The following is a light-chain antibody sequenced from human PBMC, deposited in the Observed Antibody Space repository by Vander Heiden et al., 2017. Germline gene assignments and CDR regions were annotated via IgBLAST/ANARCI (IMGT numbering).Light chain of an antibody. V-gene: IGLV2-8*01. J-gene: IGLJ3*02. Sequence: QSALTQPPSASGSPGQSVTISCTGTSSDVGVYNYVSWYQQHPAKAPKLMVYEVSKRPSGVPDRFSGSRSGNTASLTVSGLQAEDEADYYCSSYAGSNNWVFGGGTKLTVL. CDR2: EVS. CDR1: SSDVGVYNY. CDR3: SSYAGSNNWV.